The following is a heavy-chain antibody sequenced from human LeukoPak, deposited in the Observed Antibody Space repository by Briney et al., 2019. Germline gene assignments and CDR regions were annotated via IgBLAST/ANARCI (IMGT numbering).Heavy chain of an antibody. J-gene: IGHJ4*02. V-gene: IGHV4-34*01. CDR3: ARGQDFDY. CDR1: GFTVSSNY. CDR2: INHSGST. Sequence: GSLRLSCAASGFTVSSNYMSWIRQPPGKGLEWIGEINHSGSTNYNPSLKSRVTISVDTSKNQFSLKLSSVTAADTAVYYCARGQDFDYWGQGTLVTVSS.